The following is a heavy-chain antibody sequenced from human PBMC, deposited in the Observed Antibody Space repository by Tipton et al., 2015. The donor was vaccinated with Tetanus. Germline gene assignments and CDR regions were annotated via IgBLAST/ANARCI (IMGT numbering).Heavy chain of an antibody. D-gene: IGHD1-26*01. CDR3: ARDHTTTTSRDAFDI. CDR1: GGSITSGAYF. CDR2: SYYSGSA. Sequence: TLSLTCTVSGGSITSGAYFWTWIRQHPGKGLEWIGYSYYSGSAHYNPSLKGRVTISVDTSKNQFSLKLSSVTTADTAVYYCARDHTTTTSRDAFDIWGQGTMVTVSS. J-gene: IGHJ3*02. V-gene: IGHV4-31*03.